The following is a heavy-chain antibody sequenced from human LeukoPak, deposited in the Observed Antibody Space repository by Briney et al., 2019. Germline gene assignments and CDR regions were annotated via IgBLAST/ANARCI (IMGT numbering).Heavy chain of an antibody. V-gene: IGHV3-30-3*01. CDR1: GFTFSTYA. Sequence: PGGSLRLSCAASGFTFSTYAMHWVRQAPGKGLEWVAVISYDGNNKYYADSVRGRFTTSRDNSKNTVSLQMDSLRAEDTAVYYCARDLSMYYNYGRGVWGQGTTVTVSS. CDR3: ARDLSMYYNYGRGV. CDR2: ISYDGNNK. J-gene: IGHJ6*02.